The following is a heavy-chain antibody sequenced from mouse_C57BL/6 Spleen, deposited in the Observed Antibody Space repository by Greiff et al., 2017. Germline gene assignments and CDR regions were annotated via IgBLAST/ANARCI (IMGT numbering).Heavy chain of an antibody. Sequence: VQLQQPGAELVMPGASVKLSCKASGYTFTSYWMHWVKQRPGQGLEWIGEIDPSDSYTNYNQKFKGKSTLTVDKSSSTAYMQLSSLTSEDSAVYYCARMPYGNYGGYWGQGTTLTVSS. D-gene: IGHD2-1*01. V-gene: IGHV1-69*01. CDR3: ARMPYGNYGGY. CDR1: GYTFTSYW. J-gene: IGHJ2*01. CDR2: IDPSDSYT.